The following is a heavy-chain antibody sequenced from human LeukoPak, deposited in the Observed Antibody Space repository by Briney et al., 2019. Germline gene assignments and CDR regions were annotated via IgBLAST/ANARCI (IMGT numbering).Heavy chain of an antibody. CDR2: IYSGGDT. Sequence: GGSLRLSCAASGFTVSSNYMSWVRQAPGKGLEWVSVIYSGGDTDYADSVKGRFTISRDNSKNTLYLQMNSLRAEDTAVYYCARAVGVTAIHNAFDIWGQGTMVTVSS. CDR3: ARAVGVTAIHNAFDI. D-gene: IGHD2-21*02. J-gene: IGHJ3*02. CDR1: GFTVSSNY. V-gene: IGHV3-66*02.